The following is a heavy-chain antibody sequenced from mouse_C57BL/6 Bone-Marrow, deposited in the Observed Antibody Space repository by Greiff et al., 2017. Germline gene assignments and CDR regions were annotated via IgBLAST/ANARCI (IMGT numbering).Heavy chain of an antibody. CDR2: IYPGDGDT. CDR3: ARSKLSY. V-gene: IGHV1-82*01. Sequence: QVQLQQPGPELVKPGASVKISCKASGYAFSSSWMNWVKQRPGKGLEWIGRIYPGDGDTNYNGKFKGKATLTADKSSSTAYMQLSSLTSEDSAVYFCARSKLSYWGQGTSVTVSS. D-gene: IGHD1-1*02. J-gene: IGHJ4*01. CDR1: GYAFSSSW.